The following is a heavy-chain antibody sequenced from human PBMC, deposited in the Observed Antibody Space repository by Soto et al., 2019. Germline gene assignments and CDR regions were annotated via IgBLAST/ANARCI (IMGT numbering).Heavy chain of an antibody. CDR2: ISYDGSNK. CDR3: AKVVNPYGGAFDI. D-gene: IGHD4-17*01. V-gene: IGHV3-30*18. J-gene: IGHJ3*02. Sequence: GGSLRLSCAASGFTFSSYGMHWVRQAPGKGLEWVAVISYDGSNKYYADSVKGRFTISRDNSKNTLYLQMNSLRAEDTAVYYCAKVVNPYGGAFDIWGQGTMVTVSS. CDR1: GFTFSSYG.